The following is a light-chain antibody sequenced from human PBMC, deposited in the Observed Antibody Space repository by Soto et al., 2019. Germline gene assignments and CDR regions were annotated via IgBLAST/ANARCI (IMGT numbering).Light chain of an antibody. CDR1: SSDVGGYNY. J-gene: IGLJ1*01. CDR2: NVN. Sequence: SALAQPASVSGSPGQSITISCTGTSSDVGGYNYVSWYQQHPGEVPKVIIFNVNNRPSGVSDRFSGSRSGNTASLTISGLQAEDEADYYCSSFTSSTTYVFGTGTKVTVL. V-gene: IGLV2-14*03. CDR3: SSFTSSTTYV.